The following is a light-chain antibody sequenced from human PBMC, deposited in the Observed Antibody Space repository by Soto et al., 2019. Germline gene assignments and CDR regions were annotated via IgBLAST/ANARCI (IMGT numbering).Light chain of an antibody. J-gene: IGKJ1*01. CDR1: QSVNSN. CDR2: GAS. CDR3: QQYNNWPET. V-gene: IGKV3D-15*01. Sequence: EVVLTQSPATLSVSPGERATLSCRASQSVNSNLAWYQQKPGQAPRVLIYGASSRATGIPDRFSGSGSGTEFTITISSLKSEDFAVYYCQQYNNWPETFGRGTKVDIK.